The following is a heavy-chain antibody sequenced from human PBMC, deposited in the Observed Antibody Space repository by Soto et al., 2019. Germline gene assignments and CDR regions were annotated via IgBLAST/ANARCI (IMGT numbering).Heavy chain of an antibody. Sequence: QVQLVQSGPEVKKSGDSVRISCKASGHTFTTFPMHWVRQAPGQRPEWMGWINLGNGNTKYSQNFRGRVTIARDTPESTVYMELGGLRSEDADVYYCSGERTIIYYGMDVWGQGTTVTVSS. V-gene: IGHV1-3*01. CDR3: SGERTIIYYGMDV. CDR1: GHTFTTFP. CDR2: INLGNGNT. D-gene: IGHD3-10*01. J-gene: IGHJ6*02.